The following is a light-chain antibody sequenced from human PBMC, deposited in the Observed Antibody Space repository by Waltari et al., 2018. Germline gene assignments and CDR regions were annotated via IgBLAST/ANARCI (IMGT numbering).Light chain of an antibody. CDR1: SSNIRNAS. V-gene: IGLV1-51*02. Sequence: QSVLTQPPSVSAAPGQKVTISCSGSSSNIRNASVSWYQQLPGTAPKLFIYENNKRPSGIPDRFSGSKSGTSATLGITGLQTGDDADYYCGTWDTSLSALIFGGGTKLTVL. CDR2: ENN. CDR3: GTWDTSLSALI. J-gene: IGLJ2*01.